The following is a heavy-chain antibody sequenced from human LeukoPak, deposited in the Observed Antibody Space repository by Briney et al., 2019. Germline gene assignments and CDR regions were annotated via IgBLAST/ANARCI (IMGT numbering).Heavy chain of an antibody. Sequence: GGSLRLSCAASGFTFSNAWMSWVRQAPGKGLEWVGRIKSKIDGGTIDYAAPVKGRFIVSRDDSEDTPYLEMNSLKTEDTAVYYCTSGTGYTDHDYWGQGTLVTVSS. J-gene: IGHJ4*02. D-gene: IGHD5-12*01. CDR3: TSGTGYTDHDY. V-gene: IGHV3-15*01. CDR1: GFTFSNAW. CDR2: IKSKIDGGTI.